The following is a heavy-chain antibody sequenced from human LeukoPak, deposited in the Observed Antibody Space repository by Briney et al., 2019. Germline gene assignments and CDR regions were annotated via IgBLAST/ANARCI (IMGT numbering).Heavy chain of an antibody. CDR3: ARPPVSGPGNDAFDI. Sequence: PGGSLRLSCAASGFTFSSYSMNWVRQAPGKGLEWVSYISSSSSTIYYADSVKGRFTISRDNAKNSLYLQMNSLRAEDTAVYYCARPPVSGPGNDAFDIWGQGTMVTVSS. CDR2: ISSSSSTI. J-gene: IGHJ3*02. V-gene: IGHV3-48*04. D-gene: IGHD1-14*01. CDR1: GFTFSSYS.